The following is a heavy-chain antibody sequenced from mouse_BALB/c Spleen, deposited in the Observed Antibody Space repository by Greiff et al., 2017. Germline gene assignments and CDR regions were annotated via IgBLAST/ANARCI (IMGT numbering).Heavy chain of an antibody. CDR1: GFNIKDTY. Sequence: VQLKESGAELVKPGASVKLSCTASGFNIKDTYMHWVKQRPEQGLEWIGRIDPANGNTKYDPKFQGKATITADTSSNTAYLQLSSLTPEDTAVYYCARGSSYWYFDVWGAGTTVTVSS. J-gene: IGHJ1*01. CDR3: ARGSSYWYFDV. V-gene: IGHV14-3*02. CDR2: IDPANGNT. D-gene: IGHD1-1*01.